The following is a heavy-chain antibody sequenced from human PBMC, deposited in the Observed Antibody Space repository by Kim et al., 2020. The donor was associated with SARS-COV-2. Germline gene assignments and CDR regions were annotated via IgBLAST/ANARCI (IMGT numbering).Heavy chain of an antibody. CDR1: GFAFDDYG. D-gene: IGHD3-16*01. Sequence: GGSLRLSCAASGFAFDDYGMHWVRQAPGKGLEWVAGISWDSGNIGYADSVKGRFIISRDNANNSLYLQMNGLGAEDTAFYYCARDLRVGDPRGGVVWGQGTVDTVSS. J-gene: IGHJ4*02. CDR2: ISWDSGNI. V-gene: IGHV3-9*01. CDR3: ARDLRVGDPRGGVV.